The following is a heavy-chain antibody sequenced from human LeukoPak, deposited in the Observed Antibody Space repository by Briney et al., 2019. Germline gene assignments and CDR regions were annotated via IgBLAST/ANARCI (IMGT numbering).Heavy chain of an antibody. CDR3: ARDHHSNYGFDY. CDR1: GFTFSSYA. J-gene: IGHJ4*02. CDR2: IWYDGSNK. V-gene: IGHV3-33*08. D-gene: IGHD4-11*01. Sequence: GGSLRLSCAASGFTFSSYAMHWVRQAPGQGLEWVAVIWYDGSNKYYADSVKGRFTISRDNSKNTLYLQMNSLRAEDTAVYYCARDHHSNYGFDYWGQGTLVTVSS.